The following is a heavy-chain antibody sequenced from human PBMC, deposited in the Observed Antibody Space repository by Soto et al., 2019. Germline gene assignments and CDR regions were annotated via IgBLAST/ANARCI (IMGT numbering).Heavy chain of an antibody. CDR3: ARVPRAYSGTSVAFDY. CDR2: INHSGST. Sequence: PSETLSLTCAVYGGSFSGYYWSWIRQPPGKGLEWIGEINHSGSTNYNPSLKSRVTISVDTSKNQFSLKLSSVTAADTAVYYCARVPRAYSGTSVAFDYWGQGTLVTVSS. CDR1: GGSFSGYY. D-gene: IGHD1-26*01. J-gene: IGHJ4*02. V-gene: IGHV4-34*01.